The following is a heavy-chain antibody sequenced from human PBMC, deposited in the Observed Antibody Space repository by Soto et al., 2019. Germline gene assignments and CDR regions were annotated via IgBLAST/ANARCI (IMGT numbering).Heavy chain of an antibody. V-gene: IGHV1-18*01. J-gene: IGHJ4*02. Sequence: ASVKVSCKASGYTFTSYGISWVRQAPGQGLEWMGWISAYNGNTNYAQKLQGRVTMTTDTSTSTAYMELRSLRSDDTAVYYCARDYGFWSGLSKMPPTFDYWGQGTLVTVSS. CDR1: GYTFTSYG. D-gene: IGHD3-3*01. CDR3: ARDYGFWSGLSKMPPTFDY. CDR2: ISAYNGNT.